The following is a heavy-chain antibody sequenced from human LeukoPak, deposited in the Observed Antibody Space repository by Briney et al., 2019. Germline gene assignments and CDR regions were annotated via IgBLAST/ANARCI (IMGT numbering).Heavy chain of an antibody. CDR1: GGSISSSSYN. J-gene: IGHJ3*02. CDR3: ARDRAGSFHTLDAFDI. CDR2: VYYSGST. D-gene: IGHD2/OR15-2a*01. Sequence: PSETLSLTCTVSGGSISSSSYNWGWIRQPPGKGLEWIGSVYYSGSTYYNPSLKSRVTISVDTSKNQFSLKLSSVTAADTAVYYCARDRAGSFHTLDAFDIWGQGTMVTVSS. V-gene: IGHV4-39*07.